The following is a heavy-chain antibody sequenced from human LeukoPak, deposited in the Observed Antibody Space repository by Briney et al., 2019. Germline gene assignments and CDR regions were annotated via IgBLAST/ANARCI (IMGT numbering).Heavy chain of an antibody. CDR3: ARLGAGVVGAGSDFDY. CDR1: GFTFSSYA. V-gene: IGHV3-23*01. D-gene: IGHD1-26*01. Sequence: PGGSLRLSCAASGFTFSSYAMSWVRQAPGKGLEWVSAISGSCGSTYYADSVKGRFTISRDNSKNTLYLQMNSLRAEDTAVYYCARLGAGVVGAGSDFDYWGQGTLVTVSS. J-gene: IGHJ4*02. CDR2: ISGSCGST.